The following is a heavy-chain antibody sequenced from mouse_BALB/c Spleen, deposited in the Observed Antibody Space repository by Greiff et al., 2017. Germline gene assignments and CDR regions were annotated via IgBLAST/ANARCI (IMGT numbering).Heavy chain of an antibody. CDR1: GYSITSDYA. CDR2: ISYSGST. D-gene: IGHD4-1*01. CDR3: ARWENDWFAY. J-gene: IGHJ3*01. Sequence: EVKLMESGPGLVKPSQSLSLTCTVTGYSITSDYAWNWIRQFPGNKLEWMGYISYSGSTSYNPSLKSRISITRDTSKNQFFLQLNSVTTEDTATYYCARWENDWFAYWGQGTLVTVSA. V-gene: IGHV3-2*02.